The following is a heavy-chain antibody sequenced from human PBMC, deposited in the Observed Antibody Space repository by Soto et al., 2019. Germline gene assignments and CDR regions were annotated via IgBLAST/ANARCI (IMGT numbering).Heavy chain of an antibody. CDR1: GADINTYS. CDR2: IYTSAST. V-gene: IGHV4-4*07. Sequence: SETLSLTCSVSGADINTYSWTWIRQPAGKGLEWIGCIYTSASTNYNPSLKGRVTLSVDTSTNQVSLRLASVTAADTAIYYCARDREAGYNFYYGMDVWGQGTTVTVSS. D-gene: IGHD6-19*01. J-gene: IGHJ6*02. CDR3: ARDREAGYNFYYGMDV.